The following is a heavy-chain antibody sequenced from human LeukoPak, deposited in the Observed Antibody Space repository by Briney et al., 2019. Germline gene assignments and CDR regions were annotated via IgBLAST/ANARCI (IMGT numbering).Heavy chain of an antibody. CDR2: IYYSGST. D-gene: IGHD3-3*01. CDR1: GGSISSSSYY. Sequence: SETLSLTCTVSGGSISSSSYYWGWIRQPPGKGLEWIGSIYYSGSTYYNPSLKSRVTISVDTSKNQFSLKLSSVTAADTAVYYWARLDQYDFWSGYYGYYFDYWGQGTLVTVSS. V-gene: IGHV4-39*01. J-gene: IGHJ4*02. CDR3: ARLDQYDFWSGYYGYYFDY.